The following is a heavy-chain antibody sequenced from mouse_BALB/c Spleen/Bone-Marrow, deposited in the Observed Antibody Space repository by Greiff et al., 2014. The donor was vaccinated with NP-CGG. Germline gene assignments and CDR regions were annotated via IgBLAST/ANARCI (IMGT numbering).Heavy chain of an antibody. CDR3: ARQEFAIYWYFDV. J-gene: IGHJ1*01. D-gene: IGHD1-3*01. Sequence: VQLQQSGAELVKPGASVKLSCSASGFNIKDTYMHWVKQRPEQGLEWIGRIDSANGNTKYDPKFQDKATITADTSSNTVDLQLSSLTFEDTAVYYCARQEFAIYWYFDVWGAGTTVTVSS. V-gene: IGHV14-3*02. CDR2: IDSANGNT. CDR1: GFNIKDTY.